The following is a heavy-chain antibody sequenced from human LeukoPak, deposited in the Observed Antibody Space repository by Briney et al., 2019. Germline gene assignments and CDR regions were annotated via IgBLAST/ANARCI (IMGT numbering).Heavy chain of an antibody. CDR1: GGSISSRSYY. CDR2: IYSAGNT. D-gene: IGHD6-19*01. CDR3: ARYTPKAVTGTSFDP. Sequence: ETLSLTCAVSGGSISSRSYYWGWIRQPPGKGLEWVSLIYSAGNTYYADSVKGRFTISRDNSKNTLYLQMNSLRAEDTAIYYCARYTPKAVTGTSFDPWGQGTLVTVSS. J-gene: IGHJ5*02. V-gene: IGHV3-66*01.